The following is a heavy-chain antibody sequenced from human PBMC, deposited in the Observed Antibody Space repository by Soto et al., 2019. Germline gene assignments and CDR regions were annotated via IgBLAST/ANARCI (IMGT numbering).Heavy chain of an antibody. V-gene: IGHV3-33*01. Sequence: QVQLVESGGGVGQPGRSLRLSCAASGFAFSSYGMHWVRQAPGKGLEWVAVIWYDGSNKYYADSVKGRFTISRDNSKNTLYLQMNSLRAEDTAVYYCARDRTTDNSGLFDYWGQGTLVTVSS. CDR2: IWYDGSNK. J-gene: IGHJ4*02. CDR1: GFAFSSYG. D-gene: IGHD3-22*01. CDR3: ARDRTTDNSGLFDY.